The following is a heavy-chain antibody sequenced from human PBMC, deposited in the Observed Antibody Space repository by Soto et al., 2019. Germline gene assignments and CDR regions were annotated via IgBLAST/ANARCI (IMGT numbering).Heavy chain of an antibody. D-gene: IGHD2-2*01. Sequence: GGSLRLSCAVSGFTFSSYTMNWVRQAPGKGLEWVSSISSSSYIYYADSVKGRFTISRDNAKNSLYLQMNSLRAEDTAVYYCARVPYCSTTSCYEEAADYWGQGTLVTVS. CDR2: ISSSSYI. CDR3: ARVPYCSTTSCYEEAADY. J-gene: IGHJ4*02. V-gene: IGHV3-21*01. CDR1: GFTFSSYT.